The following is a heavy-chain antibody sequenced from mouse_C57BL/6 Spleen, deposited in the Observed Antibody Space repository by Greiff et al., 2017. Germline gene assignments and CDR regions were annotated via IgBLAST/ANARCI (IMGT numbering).Heavy chain of an antibody. CDR1: GYTFTSYW. J-gene: IGHJ1*03. Sequence: QVQLQQPGTELVKPGASVKLSCKASGYTFTSYWMPWVKQRPGQGLEWIGNINPSNGGTNYNEKFKSKATLPVDKSSSTAYMQLSSLTSEDSAVYDIARQEDYDRVWYSDVWGTGTTVTVSS. CDR2: INPSNGGT. V-gene: IGHV1-53*01. D-gene: IGHD2-4*01. CDR3: ARQEDYDRVWYSDV.